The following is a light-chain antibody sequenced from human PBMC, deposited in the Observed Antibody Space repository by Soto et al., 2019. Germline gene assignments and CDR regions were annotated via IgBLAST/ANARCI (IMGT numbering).Light chain of an antibody. J-gene: IGKJ2*01. CDR2: EAS. CDR1: QNIGRA. V-gene: IGKV3D-15*01. CDR3: HHYSILPPYT. Sequence: EIVVTQSPATLSVSPGESVTLSCRASQNIGRALAWYLHKPGQVPRLLISEASNRATGIPGRFSGSGSGTEFTLTIHCLQSEDFAVYYCHHYSILPPYTFGQGTKLEIK.